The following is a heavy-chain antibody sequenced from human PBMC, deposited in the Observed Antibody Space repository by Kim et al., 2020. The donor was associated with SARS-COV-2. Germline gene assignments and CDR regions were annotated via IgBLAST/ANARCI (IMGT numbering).Heavy chain of an antibody. V-gene: IGHV3-7*03. Sequence: GSEKYYVNSVKGRFTISGDNAKNSLYLQMNSLRAEDTAVYYCARDLYSDYWGQGTLVTVSS. CDR2: GSEK. J-gene: IGHJ4*02. CDR3: ARDLYSDY. D-gene: IGHD2-2*02.